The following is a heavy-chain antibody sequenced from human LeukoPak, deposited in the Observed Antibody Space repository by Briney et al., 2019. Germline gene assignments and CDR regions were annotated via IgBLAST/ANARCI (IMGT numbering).Heavy chain of an antibody. V-gene: IGHV3-30*02. D-gene: IGHD2-8*02. J-gene: IGHJ4*02. CDR1: GSNFSSFG. CDR2: IGYTGTNT. Sequence: GGSLRLSCAASGSNFSSFGMHWVRQAPGEGLEWVAYIGYTGTNTYYADSVKGRFTISRDNSKNTVHLQMNSLRAADTALYSCARDLTGKYYIAYWGQGTLVTVSS. CDR3: ARDLTGKYYIAY.